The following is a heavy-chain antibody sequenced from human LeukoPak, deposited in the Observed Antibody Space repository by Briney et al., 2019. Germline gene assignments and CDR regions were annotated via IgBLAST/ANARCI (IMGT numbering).Heavy chain of an antibody. CDR2: GDHFGGA. CDR3: AKLSDLYNGTYLLDS. CDR1: GNSVTSYY. V-gene: IGHV4-59*02. J-gene: IGHJ4*02. D-gene: IGHD1-26*01. Sequence: SETLSLTCTVSGNSVTSYYWSWIRQPPGKGLEWIGYGDHFGGAIYNPSLKSRVTISVDSSKNQFSLRLTSVTAADTAVYHCAKLSDLYNGTYLLDSWSQGTLVTASS.